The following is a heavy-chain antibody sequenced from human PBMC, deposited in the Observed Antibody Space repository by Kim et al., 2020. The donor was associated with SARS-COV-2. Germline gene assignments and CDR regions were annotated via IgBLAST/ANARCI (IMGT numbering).Heavy chain of an antibody. J-gene: IGHJ3*02. CDR1: GFTFGDYA. D-gene: IGHD2-21*02. CDR2: IRSKAYGGTT. V-gene: IGHV3-49*03. CDR3: TRDQLPLAYCGGDCYSDAFDI. Sequence: GGSLRLSCTASGFTFGDYAMSWFRQAPGKGLEWVGFIRSKAYGGTTEYAASVKGRFTISRDDSKSIAYLQMNSLKTEDTAVYYCTRDQLPLAYCGGDCYSDAFDIWGQGTMVTVSS.